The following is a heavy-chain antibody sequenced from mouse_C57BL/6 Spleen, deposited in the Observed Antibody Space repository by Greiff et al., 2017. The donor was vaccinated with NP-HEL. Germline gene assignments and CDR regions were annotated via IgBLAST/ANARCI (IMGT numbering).Heavy chain of an antibody. Sequence: VQLQQSGAELVRPGTSVKLSCKASGYTFTSYWMHWVKQRPGQGLEWIGVIDPSDSYTNYNQKFKGKATLTVDTSSSTAYMQLSSLTSEDSAVYYWARSRPWDYWGQGTTLTVSS. J-gene: IGHJ2*01. CDR3: ARSRPWDY. V-gene: IGHV1-59*01. CDR1: GYTFTSYW. CDR2: IDPSDSYT.